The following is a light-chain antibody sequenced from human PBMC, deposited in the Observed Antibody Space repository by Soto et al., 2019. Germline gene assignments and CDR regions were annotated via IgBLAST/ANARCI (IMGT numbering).Light chain of an antibody. CDR1: QSVDSSD. Sequence: EIVLTQSPGTLSLSPGERATLSCRASQSVDSSDLAWYQQKSGQAPRLLIYGVSSRAPGIPDRFSGSGSGTDFTLSISRLEPEDFAVYYCQQYGSSPLAFGGGTKVEIK. CDR2: GVS. CDR3: QQYGSSPLA. J-gene: IGKJ4*01. V-gene: IGKV3-20*01.